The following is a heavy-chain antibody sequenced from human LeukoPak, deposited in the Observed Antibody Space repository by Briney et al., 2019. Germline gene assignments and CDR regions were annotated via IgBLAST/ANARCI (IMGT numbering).Heavy chain of an antibody. D-gene: IGHD6-19*01. J-gene: IGHJ4*02. Sequence: PGGSLRLSCAASGFTFSSYAMHWVRQAPGKGLEWVAVISYDGSNKYYADSVKGRFTISRDNSKNTLYLQMNGLRAEDTAVYYCARAYSSGFDYWGQGTLVTVSS. CDR1: GFTFSSYA. CDR3: ARAYSSGFDY. CDR2: ISYDGSNK. V-gene: IGHV3-30*04.